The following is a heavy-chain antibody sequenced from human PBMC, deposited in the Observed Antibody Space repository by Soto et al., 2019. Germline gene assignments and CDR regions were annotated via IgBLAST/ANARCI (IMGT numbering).Heavy chain of an antibody. V-gene: IGHV3-66*01. CDR2: IYSDGST. CDR1: GFTFSAYA. Sequence: QPGGSLRLSCAASGFTFSAYAMHWVRQVPGKGLEWVSIIYSDGSTYYADSVKGRFTISRDNSKNTLYLQMNSLRAEDTAVYYCARVRDYYYYGMDVWGQGTTVTVSS. CDR3: ARVRDYYYYGMDV. J-gene: IGHJ6*02.